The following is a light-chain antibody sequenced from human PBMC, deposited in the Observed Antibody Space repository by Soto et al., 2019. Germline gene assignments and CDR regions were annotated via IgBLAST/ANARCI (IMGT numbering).Light chain of an antibody. V-gene: IGLV2-14*01. CDR1: SSDVGGYNY. Sequence: QSVLTQPASVSGSPGQSITISCTGTSSDVGGYNYVSWYQQHPGKAPKLMIYEVSNRPSGVSNRFSGSKSGNTASLTISGRQAEDEADYYCSSYTISSTLVVFGGGTKLTVL. CDR2: EVS. J-gene: IGLJ2*01. CDR3: SSYTISSTLVV.